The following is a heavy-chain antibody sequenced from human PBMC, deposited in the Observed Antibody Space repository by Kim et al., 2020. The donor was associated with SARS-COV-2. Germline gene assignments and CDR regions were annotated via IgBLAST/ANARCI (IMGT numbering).Heavy chain of an antibody. CDR3: ARDSGDYYDSATYDPLYF. J-gene: IGHJ4*01. CDR1: GGSMRNYY. CDR2: IYHSGRT. Sequence: SETLSLTCTVSGGSMRNYYWSWIRQSPGKGLEWIVYIYHSGRTNYNPSLESRVTMSVDTSKKQFSLQLSSVTAADTAVYFCARDSGDYYDSATYDPLYF. V-gene: IGHV4-59*13. D-gene: IGHD3-22*01.